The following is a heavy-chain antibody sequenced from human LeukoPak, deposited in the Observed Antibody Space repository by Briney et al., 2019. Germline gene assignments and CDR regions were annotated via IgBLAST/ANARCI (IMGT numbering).Heavy chain of an antibody. CDR3: ARVLSGSYDNYFDY. CDR1: GFTFSNAW. J-gene: IGHJ4*02. V-gene: IGHV3-15*01. Sequence: PGGSLRLSCAASGFTFSNAWMSWVRQAPGKGLEWVGRIKSRTDGGTTDYAAPVKGRFTISRDNSKNTLYLQMNSLNAEDAAVYYCARVLSGSYDNYFDYWGQGTLVTVSS. D-gene: IGHD1-26*01. CDR2: IKSRTDGGTT.